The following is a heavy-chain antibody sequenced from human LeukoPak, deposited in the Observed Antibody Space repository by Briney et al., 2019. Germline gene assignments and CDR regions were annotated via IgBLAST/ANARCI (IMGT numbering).Heavy chain of an antibody. V-gene: IGHV4-34*01. CDR3: ARVRGGSWYSAL. J-gene: IGHJ2*01. CDR2: INHSGST. D-gene: IGHD6-25*01. CDR1: GVSVSSYH. Sequence: SETLSHTCTVSGVSVSSYHWSWIRQPPGKGLEWIGEINHSGSTNYNPSLKSRVTISVDTSKNQFSLKLSSVTAADTAVYFCARVRGGSWYSALGGRGTLVTVSS.